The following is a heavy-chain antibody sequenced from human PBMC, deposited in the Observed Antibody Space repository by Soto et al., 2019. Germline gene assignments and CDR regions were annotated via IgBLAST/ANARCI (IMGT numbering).Heavy chain of an antibody. CDR3: AALYNTSPFFDS. V-gene: IGHV4-59*01. CDR1: GGSIRSFH. J-gene: IGHJ4*02. D-gene: IGHD1-20*01. Sequence: KPSETLSLTCTVSGGSIRSFHWSWIRQPPGKGLEWIGHIFFTGTTTYNPSLESRVTMSVDTSKSQFSLRLNSVTAADTAVYYCAALYNTSPFFDSWGQGTLVTVSS. CDR2: IFFTGTT.